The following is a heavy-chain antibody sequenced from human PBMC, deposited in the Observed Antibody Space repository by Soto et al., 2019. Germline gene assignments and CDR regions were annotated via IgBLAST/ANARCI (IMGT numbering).Heavy chain of an antibody. CDR1: GGTFSSYT. V-gene: IGHV1-18*01. D-gene: IGHD3-10*01. J-gene: IGHJ5*02. CDR3: ARGVGSGTYYNQYNWFDP. CDR2: ISAYNGNT. Sequence: ASVKVSCKASGGTFSSYTISWVRQAPGQGLEWMGWISAYNGNTNYAQKLQGRVTMTTDTSTSTAYMELRSLRSDDTAVYYCARGVGSGTYYNQYNWFDPWGQGTLVTVSS.